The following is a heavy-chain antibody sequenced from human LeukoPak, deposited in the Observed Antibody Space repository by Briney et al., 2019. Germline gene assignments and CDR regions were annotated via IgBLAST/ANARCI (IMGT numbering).Heavy chain of an antibody. CDR1: GFTFSGYW. V-gene: IGHV3-7*03. Sequence: GGPLRPSGAASGFTFSGYWMTWVGKAPGKGLKGLPNIKQDGSEKYYVDSVKGRFTISRDNAKNSLYLQMNSLRAEDTAVYYCARGIVVVPAAIPYWGQGTLVTVSS. J-gene: IGHJ4*02. D-gene: IGHD2-2*01. CDR3: ARGIVVVPAAIPY. CDR2: IKQDGSEK.